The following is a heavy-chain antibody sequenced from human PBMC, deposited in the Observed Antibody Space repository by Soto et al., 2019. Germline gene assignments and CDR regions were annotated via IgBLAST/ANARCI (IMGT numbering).Heavy chain of an antibody. D-gene: IGHD4-17*01. CDR1: GFTFSDHY. CDR3: ARDGGDPFDY. V-gene: IGHV3-72*01. CDR2: TRNKANSYTT. J-gene: IGHJ4*02. Sequence: EVQLVESGGGLVQPGGSLRLSCAASGFTFSDHYMDWVRQAPGKGLEWVGRTRNKANSYTTEYAASVKGRFTISRDDSKNSLYLQMSSLKPEDTAVYYCARDGGDPFDYWGQGTLVTVSS.